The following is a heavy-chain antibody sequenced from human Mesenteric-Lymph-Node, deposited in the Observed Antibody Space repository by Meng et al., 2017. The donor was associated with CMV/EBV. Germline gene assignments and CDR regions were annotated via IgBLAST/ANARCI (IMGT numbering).Heavy chain of an antibody. V-gene: IGHV3-21*01. CDR2: ISSSSSYI. Sequence: GESLKISCAASGFTFSSYSMNWVRQAPGKGLEWVSSISSSSSYIYYADSVKGRFTISRDNAKNTLYLQMNSLRVEDTAVYYCARDVAAAGDYWGQGTLVTVSS. J-gene: IGHJ4*02. CDR1: GFTFSSYS. D-gene: IGHD6-13*01. CDR3: ARDVAAAGDY.